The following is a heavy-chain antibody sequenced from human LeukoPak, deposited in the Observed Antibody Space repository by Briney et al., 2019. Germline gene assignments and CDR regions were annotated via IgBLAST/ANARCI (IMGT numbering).Heavy chain of an antibody. CDR1: GGSISSGGYY. CDR3: ARGGDRRGFDY. Sequence: PSETPSLTCIVSGGSISSGGYYWSWIRQHPGKGLEWIGYIYDSGTTYYNPSLKSRVSISVDTSKNQFSLKLSSVTAADTAVYYCARGGDRRGFDYWGQGTLVTVSS. CDR2: IYDSGTT. D-gene: IGHD1-14*01. V-gene: IGHV4-31*03. J-gene: IGHJ4*02.